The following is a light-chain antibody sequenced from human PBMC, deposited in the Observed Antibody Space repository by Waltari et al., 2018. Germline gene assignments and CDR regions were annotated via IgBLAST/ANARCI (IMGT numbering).Light chain of an antibody. CDR1: SSNIGNNY. Sequence: QSVLTQPPSVSATPGQKVTISCSGSSSNIGNNYVSWYQHLPGTAPKLLIYDNRKRAAGTPDRFSGSKSGTSATLGITGLRTGDEADYYCATWDSSLSAGVVFGGGTKLTVL. CDR2: DNR. V-gene: IGLV1-51*01. J-gene: IGLJ2*01. CDR3: ATWDSSLSAGVV.